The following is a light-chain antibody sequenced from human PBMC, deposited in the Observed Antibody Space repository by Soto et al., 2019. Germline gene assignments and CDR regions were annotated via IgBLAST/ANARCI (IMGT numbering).Light chain of an antibody. V-gene: IGLV4-69*01. Sequence: QAVVSQSPSASASLGASVKLTCTLSSGHTSYAIAWHQLQPQKGPRFLMRVGSDGSHTKGDGIPDRFSGSSSGAERYLTISSLQSEDEGDYYCQTWGTGIWVFGGGTKVTVL. CDR2: VGSDGSH. CDR1: SGHTSYA. J-gene: IGLJ3*02. CDR3: QTWGTGIWV.